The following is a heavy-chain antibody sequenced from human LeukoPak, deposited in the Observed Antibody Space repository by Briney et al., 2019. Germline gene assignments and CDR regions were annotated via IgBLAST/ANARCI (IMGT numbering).Heavy chain of an antibody. V-gene: IGHV3-23*01. CDR1: GFTVSSNY. CDR2: ISGSGGST. J-gene: IGHJ4*02. CDR3: AKDREGGATNIYYFDY. D-gene: IGHD1-26*01. Sequence: GGSLRLSCAASGFTVSSNYMSWVRQAPGKGLEWVSAISGSGGSTYYADSVKGRFTISRDNSKNTLYLQMNRLRAEDTAVYYCAKDREGGATNIYYFDYWGQGTLVTVSS.